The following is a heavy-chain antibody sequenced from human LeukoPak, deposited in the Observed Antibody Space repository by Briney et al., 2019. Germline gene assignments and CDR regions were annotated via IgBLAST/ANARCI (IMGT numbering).Heavy chain of an antibody. D-gene: IGHD4-11*01. CDR3: AKDHYMTTVWYYYGMDV. Sequence: GGSLRLTCAASGFTFSSYGMHWVRQAPGKGLEWVAVISYDGSNKYYADSVRGRFTISRDNSKNTLYLQMNSLRAEDTAVYYCAKDHYMTTVWYYYGMDVWGQGTTVTVSS. J-gene: IGHJ6*02. V-gene: IGHV3-30*18. CDR2: ISYDGSNK. CDR1: GFTFSSYG.